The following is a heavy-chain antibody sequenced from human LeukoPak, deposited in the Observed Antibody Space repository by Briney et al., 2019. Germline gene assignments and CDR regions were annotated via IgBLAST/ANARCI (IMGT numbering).Heavy chain of an antibody. Sequence: KPSETLSLTCAVYGGSFSGYYWSWIRQPPGKGLEWIGEINHSGSTNYNPSLKSRVTISVDTSKNQFSLKLSSVTAADTAVYYCASSNWGFPRYYFDYWGQGTLVTVSS. J-gene: IGHJ4*02. D-gene: IGHD7-27*01. CDR3: ASSNWGFPRYYFDY. V-gene: IGHV4-34*01. CDR1: GGSFSGYY. CDR2: INHSGST.